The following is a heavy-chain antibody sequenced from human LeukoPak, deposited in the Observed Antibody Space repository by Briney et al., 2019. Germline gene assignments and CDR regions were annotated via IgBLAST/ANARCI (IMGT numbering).Heavy chain of an antibody. J-gene: IGHJ4*02. D-gene: IGHD3-9*01. CDR2: INPNSGGT. CDR1: GYTFTGCY. Sequence: ASVKVSCKASGYTFTGCYKHWVRQAPGQGLEWMGWINPNSGGTNYAQKFQGRVTMTRDTSISTAYMELSRLRSDDTAVYYCARGRDVLRYFDWFFYFDYWGQGTLVTVSS. V-gene: IGHV1-2*02. CDR3: ARGRDVLRYFDWFFYFDY.